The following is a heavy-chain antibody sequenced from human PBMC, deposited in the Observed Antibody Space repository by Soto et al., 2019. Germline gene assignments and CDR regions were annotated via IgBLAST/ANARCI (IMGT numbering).Heavy chain of an antibody. CDR1: GYTFTSYD. J-gene: IGHJ6*02. Sequence: QVQLVQSGAEVKKPGASVKVSCKASGYTFTSYDINWVRQATGQGLEWMGWMNPNSGNTGYAQKFQGRVTMTRNTSRITAYRALSSLRSEDTAVYYCARPRSGSYYYGMDVWGQGTAVTVSS. V-gene: IGHV1-8*01. CDR3: ARPRSGSYYYGMDV. CDR2: MNPNSGNT. D-gene: IGHD3-3*01.